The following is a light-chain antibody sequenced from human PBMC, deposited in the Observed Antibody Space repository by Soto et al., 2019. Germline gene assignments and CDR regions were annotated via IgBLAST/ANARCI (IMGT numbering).Light chain of an antibody. CDR3: QEYNTNSRT. CDR2: KTS. J-gene: IGKJ1*01. Sequence: IPMTQSPSTLSASVGDTVTITCRASESTYSWLAWYKQIPWKAPQLLMYKTSTLQGGVPSRFSGSGSGADYTLTISSLQPDDFATYYCQEYNTNSRTFGQGTRVENK. V-gene: IGKV1-5*03. CDR1: ESTYSW.